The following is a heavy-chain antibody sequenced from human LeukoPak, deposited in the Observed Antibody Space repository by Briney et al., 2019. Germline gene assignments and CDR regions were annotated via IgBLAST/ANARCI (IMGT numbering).Heavy chain of an antibody. J-gene: IGHJ4*02. CDR3: ARARGRRHYYDSAGVGY. CDR2: MNPNSGNT. CDR1: GYTFTSYD. D-gene: IGHD3-22*01. V-gene: IGHV1-8*02. Sequence: ASVKVSCKASGYTFTSYDINWVRQATGQGLEWMGWMNPNSGNTGYAQKFQGRVTMTRNTSISTAYMELSSLRSEDTAVYYCARARGRRHYYDSAGVGYWGQGTLVTVSS.